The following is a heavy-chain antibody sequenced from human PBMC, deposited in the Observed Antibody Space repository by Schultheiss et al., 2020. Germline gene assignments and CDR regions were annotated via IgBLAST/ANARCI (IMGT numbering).Heavy chain of an antibody. V-gene: IGHV3-NL1*01. CDR3: ARGAYGMDV. CDR1: GFTFSSYG. J-gene: IGHJ6*02. CDR2: ISGSGGST. Sequence: GESLKISCAASGFTFSSYGMHWVRQAPGKGLEWVSAISGSGGSTYYADSVKGRFTISRDNSKNTLYLQMNSLRAEDTAVYYCARGAYGMDVWGQGTTVTVSS.